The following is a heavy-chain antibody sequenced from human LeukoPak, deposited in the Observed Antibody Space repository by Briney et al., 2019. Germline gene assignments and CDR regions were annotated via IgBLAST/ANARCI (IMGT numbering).Heavy chain of an antibody. D-gene: IGHD6-19*01. V-gene: IGHV4-39*01. Sequence: TLSLTCTVSGGSISSSSYYWGWIRQPPGKGLEWIGSIYYSGSTYYNPSLKSRVTISVDTSKNQFSLKLSSVTAADTAVYYCARSQWLAHFDHWGQGTLVTVSS. CDR3: ARSQWLAHFDH. CDR1: GGSISSSSYY. J-gene: IGHJ4*02. CDR2: IYYSGST.